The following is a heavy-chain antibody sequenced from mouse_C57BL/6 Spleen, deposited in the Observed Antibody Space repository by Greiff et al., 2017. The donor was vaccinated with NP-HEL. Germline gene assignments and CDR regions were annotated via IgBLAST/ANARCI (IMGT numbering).Heavy chain of an antibody. CDR1: GYTFTSYW. D-gene: IGHD4-1*01. V-gene: IGHV1-53*01. Sequence: QVQLQQPGTELVKPGASGYTFTSYWMHWVKQRPGQGLEWIGNINPSNGGTNYNEKFKSKATLTVDKSSSTAYMQLSSLTSEDSAVYYCARGGIWDEAYWGQGTLVTVSA. CDR3: ARGGIWDEAY. CDR2: INPSNGGT. J-gene: IGHJ3*01.